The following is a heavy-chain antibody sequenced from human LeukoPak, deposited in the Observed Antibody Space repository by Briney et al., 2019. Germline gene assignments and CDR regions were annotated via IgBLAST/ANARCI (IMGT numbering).Heavy chain of an antibody. D-gene: IGHD3-3*01. CDR2: INSDGSST. V-gene: IGHV3-74*01. J-gene: IGHJ4*02. Sequence: GGSLRLSCAASGFTFSSYWMHWVRQAPGKGLVWVSRINSDGSSTSYAESVKGRFTISRDNAKNTLYLQMNSLRAEDTAVYYCARGGVDDSWSGYYLFDYWGQGTLVTVSS. CDR3: ARGGVDDSWSGYYLFDY. CDR1: GFTFSSYW.